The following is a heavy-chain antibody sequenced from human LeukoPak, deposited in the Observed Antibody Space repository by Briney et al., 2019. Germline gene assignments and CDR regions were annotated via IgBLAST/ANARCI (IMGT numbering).Heavy chain of an antibody. CDR1: GYSFTSYW. V-gene: IGHV5-51*01. D-gene: IGHD6-6*01. CDR2: IYPGDSDT. CDR3: ARLRRLYRSSSVDFDY. J-gene: IGHJ4*02. Sequence: GESLKISCKGSGYSFTSYWIGWVRQMPGKGLEWMGIIYPGDSDTRYSPSFQGQVTISADKSISTAYLQWSSLEASDTAMYYCARLRRLYRSSSVDFDYWGQGTLVTVSA.